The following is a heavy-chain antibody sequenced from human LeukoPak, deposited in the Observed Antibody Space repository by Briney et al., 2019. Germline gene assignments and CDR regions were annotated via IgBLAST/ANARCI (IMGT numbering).Heavy chain of an antibody. Sequence: GASVKASCKASGYTFTSYGISWVRQAPGQGLEWMGWISAYNGNTNYAQKLQGRVTMTTDTSTSTAYMELRSLRSDDTAVYYCARDISRGYSYGFSYWGQGTLVTVSS. CDR2: ISAYNGNT. CDR1: GYTFTSYG. J-gene: IGHJ4*02. D-gene: IGHD5-18*01. V-gene: IGHV1-18*01. CDR3: ARDISRGYSYGFSY.